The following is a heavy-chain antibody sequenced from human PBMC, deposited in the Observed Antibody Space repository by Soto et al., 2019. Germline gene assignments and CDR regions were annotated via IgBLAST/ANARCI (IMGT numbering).Heavy chain of an antibody. CDR2: IRDKASRYTA. V-gene: IGHV3-72*01. CDR3: ARARDSSWLGVNFDY. J-gene: IGHJ4*02. Sequence: EVQLVESGGGLVQPGGSLRLSCAGSGFTFSDYYMDWVRQAPGKGLEWVGRIRDKASRYTAEYAASVKGRFIISRDDSNILLLLQMNSLKTEDTAVYYCARARDSSWLGVNFDYWGQGTLVTVSS. CDR1: GFTFSDYY. D-gene: IGHD6-13*01.